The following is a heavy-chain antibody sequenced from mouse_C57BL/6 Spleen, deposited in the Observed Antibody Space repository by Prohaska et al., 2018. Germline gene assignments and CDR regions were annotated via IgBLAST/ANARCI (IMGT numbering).Heavy chain of an antibody. J-gene: IGHJ3*01. CDR2: IDPNSGGT. CDR3: ACYYYGSPGLTY. V-gene: IGHV1-72*01. D-gene: IGHD1-1*01. CDR1: GYTFTSYW. Sequence: QVQLQQPRAELVKPVASVKLSFKASGYTFTSYWMPWVKQRPGQGLGWIGRIDPNSGGTKYNEKFKSKATLTVDKPSSTAYMQLSSLTSEDSAVDYCACYYYGSPGLTYWGQGTLVTVSA.